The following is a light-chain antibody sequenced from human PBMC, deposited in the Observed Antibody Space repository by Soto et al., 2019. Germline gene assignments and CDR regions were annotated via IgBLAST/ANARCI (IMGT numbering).Light chain of an antibody. CDR2: RVY. V-gene: IGKV2-30*01. J-gene: IGKJ4*01. CDR3: MQGSHWPLT. CDR1: QSLVYSDGNTY. Sequence: DVVMTQYPLSLPVTLGQPASISCRSSQSLVYSDGNTYLEWFQQRPGQSQRRLIYRVYNRDSGVQDRFSGSGSGTDFTLKIRRVEAEDVGVYYCMQGSHWPLTFGGGTKVDIK.